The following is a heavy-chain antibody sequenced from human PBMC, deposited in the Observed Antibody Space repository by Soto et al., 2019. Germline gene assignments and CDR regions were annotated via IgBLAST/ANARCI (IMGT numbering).Heavy chain of an antibody. Sequence: PSETLSLTCTVSGGSISSYYWSWIRQPPGKGLKWIGYIYYSGSTNYNPSLKSRVTISVDTSKNQFSLKLSSVTAADTAVYYCARTTADYDILTGYYSPGPYYFDYWGQGTLVTVSS. J-gene: IGHJ4*02. CDR3: ARTTADYDILTGYYSPGPYYFDY. CDR2: IYYSGST. CDR1: GGSISSYY. D-gene: IGHD3-9*01. V-gene: IGHV4-59*08.